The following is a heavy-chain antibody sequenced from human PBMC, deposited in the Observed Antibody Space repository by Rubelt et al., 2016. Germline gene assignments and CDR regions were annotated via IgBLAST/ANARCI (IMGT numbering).Heavy chain of an antibody. V-gene: IGHV4-39*07. CDR1: GGSVSSSGYY. D-gene: IGHD5/OR15-5a*01. CDR3: ARVPSSICAFDI. Sequence: HLQLQESGPRLVKPLETLPLTCSVSGGSVSSSGYYWAWVRQSPGKGLEWIGEINHSGSTYYNPSLKSRVTISVDTSKNQFSPKLSSVTAADTAVYYCARVPSSICAFDIWGQGTMVTVSS. CDR2: INHSGST. J-gene: IGHJ3*02.